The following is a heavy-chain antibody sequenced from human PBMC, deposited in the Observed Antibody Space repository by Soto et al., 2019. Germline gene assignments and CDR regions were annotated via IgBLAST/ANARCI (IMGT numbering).Heavy chain of an antibody. CDR3: ARRRLSSMVRGVRSYYYGMDV. V-gene: IGHV4-4*02. CDR2: INHSGST. J-gene: IGHJ6*02. D-gene: IGHD3-10*01. CDR1: EFSTTRSTW. Sequence: PSETKSLPWSFSEFSTTRSTWWSLVRLPPVKGLELIGEINHSGSTNYNPSLKSRVTISVDTSKNQFSLKLSSVTAADTAVYYCARRRLSSMVRGVRSYYYGMDVWGQGTTVTVSS.